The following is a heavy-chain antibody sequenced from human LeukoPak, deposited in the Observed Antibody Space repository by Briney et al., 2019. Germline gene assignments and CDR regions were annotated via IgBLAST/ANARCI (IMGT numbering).Heavy chain of an antibody. CDR3: AGPGTHYGMDV. Sequence: PGGSLRLSCAASGFTFSRHTMHWVRQAPGKGLEWVAVISYDGSNKYYADSVKGRFTISRDNSKNTLYLQMNSLRAEDTAVYYCAGPGTHYGMDVWGQGTTVTVSS. CDR1: GFTFSRHT. J-gene: IGHJ6*02. CDR2: ISYDGSNK. V-gene: IGHV3-30-3*01. D-gene: IGHD1-14*01.